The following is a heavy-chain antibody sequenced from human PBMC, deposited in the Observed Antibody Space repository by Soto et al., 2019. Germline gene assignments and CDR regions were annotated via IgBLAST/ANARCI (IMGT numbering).Heavy chain of an antibody. D-gene: IGHD2-2*01. Sequence: SETLSLTCAVYGGSFSGYYWSWIRQPPGKGLEWIGEINHSGSTNYNPSLKSRVTISVDTSKNQFSLKLSSVTAADTAVYYCARGCSGIVVVPAASNWFDPRGQRTLVTVSS. CDR1: GGSFSGYY. CDR2: INHSGST. J-gene: IGHJ5*02. V-gene: IGHV4-34*01. CDR3: ARGCSGIVVVPAASNWFDP.